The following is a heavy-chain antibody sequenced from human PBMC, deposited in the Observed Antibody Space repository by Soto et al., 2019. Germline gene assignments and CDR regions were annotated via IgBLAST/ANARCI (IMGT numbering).Heavy chain of an antibody. V-gene: IGHV4-39*01. CDR3: ARHEAIFGVVNTYNWFDP. CDR2: IYYSGST. CDR1: GGSISSSSYY. D-gene: IGHD3-3*01. Sequence: SETLSLTCTVSGGSISSSSYYWGWIRQPPGKGLEWIGSIYYSGSTYYNPSLKSRVTISVDTSKNQFSLKLSSVTAADTAVYYCARHEAIFGVVNTYNWFDPWGQGTLVTVSS. J-gene: IGHJ5*02.